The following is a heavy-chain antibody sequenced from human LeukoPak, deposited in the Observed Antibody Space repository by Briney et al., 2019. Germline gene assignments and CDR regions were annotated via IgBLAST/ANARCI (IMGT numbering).Heavy chain of an antibody. CDR3: VKATYYYGSGSYEIYYYGMDV. Sequence: GGSLRLSCSASGFTFSTYFMHWVRQAPGKGLECVSAITGSGGSTYYADSVKGRFTISRDNSKNTLYLQMSSLRAEDTAVYYCVKATYYYGSGSYEIYYYGMDVWGQGTTVTVSS. J-gene: IGHJ6*02. CDR2: ITGSGGST. V-gene: IGHV3-64D*06. D-gene: IGHD3-10*01. CDR1: GFTFSTYF.